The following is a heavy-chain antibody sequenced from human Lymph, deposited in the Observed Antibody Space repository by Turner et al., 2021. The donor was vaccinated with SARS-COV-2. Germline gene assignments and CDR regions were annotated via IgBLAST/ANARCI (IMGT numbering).Heavy chain of an antibody. J-gene: IGHJ4*02. D-gene: IGHD4-17*01. V-gene: IGHV4-39*01. CDR1: GRPISSSSYY. Sequence: QLQLQESGQGLVKPSETLSLTCTVSGRPISSSSYYWGWIRQPPGKGLEWIGSYYYSGSTYYSPSLKSRVTISVDTSKNQFCLKLTSVTATDTAVYYCARLEGAYGDPFDYWGQGTLVTVSS. CDR3: ARLEGAYGDPFDY. CDR2: YYYSGST.